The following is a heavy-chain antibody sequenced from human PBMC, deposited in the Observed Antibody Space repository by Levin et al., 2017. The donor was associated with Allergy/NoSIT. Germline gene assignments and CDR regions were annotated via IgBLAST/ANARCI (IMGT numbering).Heavy chain of an antibody. V-gene: IGHV3-21*05. J-gene: IGHJ6*03. D-gene: IGHD5-12*01. CDR2: ISSSSSYI. CDR1: GGGFSSYS. CDR3: ARVLRFYYYYYMDV. Sequence: GESLKISCVASGGGFSSYSMNWVRQAPGKGLEWMSYISSSSSYIDYADSVKGRFTISRDNSKNTLYLQMNSLRAADTAVYYCARVLRFYYYYYMDVWGKGTTVTVSS.